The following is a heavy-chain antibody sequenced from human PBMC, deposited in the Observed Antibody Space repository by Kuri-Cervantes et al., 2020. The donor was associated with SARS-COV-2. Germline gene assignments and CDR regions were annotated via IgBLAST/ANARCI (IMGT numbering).Heavy chain of an antibody. CDR2: IYWDDDK. V-gene: IGHV2-5*02. D-gene: IGHD4-17*01. CDR1: GFSLITSGVG. CDR3: VRIGDNPGDYDEKYYFDY. J-gene: IGHJ4*02. Sequence: SGPTLVKPTQTLTLTCTFSGFSLITSGVGVGWIRPPPGKALEWLALIYWDDDKRYSPSLKSRLTISKDTTKSQVVLTMTNMDPVDTATCYCVRIGDNPGDYDEKYYFDYWGQGTLVTVSS.